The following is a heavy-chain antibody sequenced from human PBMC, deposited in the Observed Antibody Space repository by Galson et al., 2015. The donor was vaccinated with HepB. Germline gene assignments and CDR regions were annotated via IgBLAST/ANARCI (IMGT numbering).Heavy chain of an antibody. V-gene: IGHV3-64D*06. CDR1: GFSFSTNT. Sequence: LRLSCAASGFSFSTNTMHWVRQAPGKGLEYVSSIVSHGGSTYYAESVKGRFTISRDNSKNTLYLQMSSLRTEDTAVYYCVKDVRWSFQYWGQGNLVTVSS. CDR3: VKDVRWSFQY. CDR2: IVSHGGST. J-gene: IGHJ4*02. D-gene: IGHD2-15*01.